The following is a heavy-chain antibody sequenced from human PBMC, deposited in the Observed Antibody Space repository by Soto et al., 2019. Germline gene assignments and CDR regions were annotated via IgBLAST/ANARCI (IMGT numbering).Heavy chain of an antibody. CDR1: GFPFREFG. CDR2: ISYDGSD. D-gene: IGHD1-1*01. J-gene: IGHJ4*02. V-gene: IGHV3-33*05. Sequence: QMQLVESGGGVVQPGRSLRLSCVASGFPFREFGMHWVRQAPGKGLEWVAIISYDGSDYADSVKGRFTISRDDSRDTLFLHMDNLRPDDTGVYYCARRWNYYLDFWCQGTLVAVSS. CDR3: ARRWNYYLDF.